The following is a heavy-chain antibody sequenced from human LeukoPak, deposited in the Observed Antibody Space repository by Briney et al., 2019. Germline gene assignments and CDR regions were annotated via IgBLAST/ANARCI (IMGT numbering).Heavy chain of an antibody. CDR3: ARGVWDGSGYRIDY. V-gene: IGHV4-31*03. J-gene: IGHJ4*02. CDR2: IYYSGST. CDR1: GGSISSGGHY. D-gene: IGHD3-22*01. Sequence: PSETLSLTCTVSGGSISSGGHYWNWIRQHPGKGLEWIGHIYYSGSTFYNPSLKSRVTISVETSKNQFSLKLNSVTAADTAVFYCARGVWDGSGYRIDYWGQGTLVTVSS.